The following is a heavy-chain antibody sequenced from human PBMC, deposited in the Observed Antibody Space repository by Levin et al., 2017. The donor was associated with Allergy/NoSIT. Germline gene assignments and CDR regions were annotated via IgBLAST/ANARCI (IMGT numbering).Heavy chain of an antibody. CDR2: ISWNSAGR. V-gene: IGHV3-9*01. CDR1: GFTFEDSA. Sequence: PGGSLRLSCTASGFTFEDSAMHWVRQAPGKGLEWVSSISWNSAGRGYADSVQGRFSISRDNAKNSLYLQMNSLRPEDTAFYYCAKDIGQRWLPFYVFAIWAQLTLVTVS. J-gene: IGHJ3*02. CDR3: AKDIGQRWLPFYVFAI. D-gene: IGHD5-24*01.